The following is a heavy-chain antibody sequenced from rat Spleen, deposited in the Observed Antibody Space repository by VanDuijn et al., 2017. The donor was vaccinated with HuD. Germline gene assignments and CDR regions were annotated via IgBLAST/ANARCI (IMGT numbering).Heavy chain of an antibody. V-gene: IGHV5-25*01. CDR2: ISTGGTNT. D-gene: IGHD1-9*01. Sequence: EVQLVESDGGLVQPGRSLKLSCAASGFTFSDYYMAWVRQAPTKGLEWVASISTGGTNTYYRDSVKGRFTISRDNAKSTLYLQMDSLRSEDTATYYCARRHYGYTDYFDYWGQGVMVTVSS. J-gene: IGHJ2*01. CDR3: ARRHYGYTDYFDY. CDR1: GFTFSDYY.